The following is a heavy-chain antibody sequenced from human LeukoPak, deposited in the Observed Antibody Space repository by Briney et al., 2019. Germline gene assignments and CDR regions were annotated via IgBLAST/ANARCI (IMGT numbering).Heavy chain of an antibody. CDR1: GFTFSSYG. CDR2: ISYDGSNK. J-gene: IGHJ4*02. V-gene: IGHV3-30*18. Sequence: PGGSLRLSCAASGFTFSSYGMHWVRQAPGKGLEWVAVISYDGSNKYYADSVKGRFTISRDNSKNTLYPQMNSLRAEDTAVYYCANRPLSHWGQGTLVTVSS. CDR3: ANRPLSH.